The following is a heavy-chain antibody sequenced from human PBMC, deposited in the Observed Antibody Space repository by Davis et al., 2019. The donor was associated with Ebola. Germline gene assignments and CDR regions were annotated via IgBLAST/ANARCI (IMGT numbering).Heavy chain of an antibody. V-gene: IGHV1-18*04. J-gene: IGHJ4*02. CDR3: ARAQFPTTSDH. D-gene: IGHD1-1*01. Sequence: ASVKVSCKASGYTFTSYGITWVRQAPGQGLEWMGWINPHNGNTNYAQNVQGRVTMTTDPSTTTAYMEVGSLKSDDTAVYYCARAQFPTTSDHWGQGTLVTVSS. CDR2: INPHNGNT. CDR1: GYTFTSYG.